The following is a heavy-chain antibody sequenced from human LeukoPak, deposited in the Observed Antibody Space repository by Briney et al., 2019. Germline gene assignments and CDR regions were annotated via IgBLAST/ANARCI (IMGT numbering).Heavy chain of an antibody. J-gene: IGHJ1*01. CDR3: ARGGCSSTSCYRYFQH. D-gene: IGHD2-2*01. CDR2: INHGGST. CDR1: GGSFSGYY. V-gene: IGHV4-34*01. Sequence: SETLSLTCAVYGGSFSGYYWSWIRQPPGKGLEWIGEINHGGSTNYNPSLKSRVTISVDTSKNQFSLKLSSVTAADTAVYYCARGGCSSTSCYRYFQHWGQGTLVTVSS.